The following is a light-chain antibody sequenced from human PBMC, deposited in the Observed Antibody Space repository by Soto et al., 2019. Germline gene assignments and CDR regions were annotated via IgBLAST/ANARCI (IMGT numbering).Light chain of an antibody. CDR3: QQYNSYWT. CDR2: KAS. V-gene: IGKV1-5*03. Sequence: DIQMTQSPSTLCASVGDRVXXXXRASQTISSWLAWYQQKPGKAPKLLIFKASSLETGVPSRFSGSGSGTEFTLTISSLQPDDFATYYCQQYNSYWTFGQGTKVDIK. J-gene: IGKJ1*01. CDR1: QTISSW.